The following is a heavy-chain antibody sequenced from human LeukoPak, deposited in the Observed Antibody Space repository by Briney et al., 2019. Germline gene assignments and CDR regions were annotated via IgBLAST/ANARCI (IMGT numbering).Heavy chain of an antibody. D-gene: IGHD6-19*01. V-gene: IGHV3-23*01. J-gene: IGHJ6*03. CDR2: ISGSGGST. CDR1: GFTFSSYA. Sequence: GGSLRLSCAASGFTFSSYAMSWVRQAPGKGLEWVSAISGSGGSTYYADSVKGRFTISRDNSKNTLYLQMNSLRAEDTAVYYCAKRDVGWSTAVYYMDVWGKGTTVTVSS. CDR3: AKRDVGWSTAVYYMDV.